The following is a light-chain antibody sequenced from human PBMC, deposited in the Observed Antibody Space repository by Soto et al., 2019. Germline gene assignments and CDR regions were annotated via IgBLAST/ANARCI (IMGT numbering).Light chain of an antibody. Sequence: QSVLTQPASVSGSPGQSITISCTGTSSDVGSYNLVSWYQRHPGKAPKLMIYEGNERPSGVSNRFSGSKSGNTASLTISGLQAEDEADYYCCSYAGSSTWVFGGGTKLTVL. CDR1: SSDVGSYNL. V-gene: IGLV2-23*01. CDR3: CSYAGSSTWV. J-gene: IGLJ3*02. CDR2: EGN.